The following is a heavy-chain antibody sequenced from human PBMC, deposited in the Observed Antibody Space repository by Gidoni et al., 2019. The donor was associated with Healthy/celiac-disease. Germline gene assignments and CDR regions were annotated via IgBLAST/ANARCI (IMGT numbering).Heavy chain of an antibody. Sequence: LKSRVTISVDTSKNQFSLKLSSVTAADTAVYYCARDVTTGVDVWGQGTTVTVSS. D-gene: IGHD4-17*01. V-gene: IGHV4-59*01. J-gene: IGHJ6*02. CDR3: ARDVTTGVDV.